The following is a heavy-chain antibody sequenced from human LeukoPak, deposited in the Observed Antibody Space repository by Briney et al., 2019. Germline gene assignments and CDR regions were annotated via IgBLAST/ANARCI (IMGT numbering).Heavy chain of an antibody. J-gene: IGHJ6*02. V-gene: IGHV3-30*18. D-gene: IGHD3-22*01. CDR3: AKDYYDSSGYILYYYYYGMDV. Sequence: PGGSLRLSCAASGFTFSSYGMHWVRQAPGKGLEWVAVISYDGSNKYYADSVKGRFTISRDNSKNTLYLQMNSLRAEDTAVYYCAKDYYDSSGYILYYYYYGMDVWGQGTTVTVSS. CDR2: ISYDGSNK. CDR1: GFTFSSYG.